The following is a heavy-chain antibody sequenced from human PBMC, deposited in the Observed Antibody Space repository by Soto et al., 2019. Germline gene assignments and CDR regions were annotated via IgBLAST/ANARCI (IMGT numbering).Heavy chain of an antibody. CDR3: AGGLHYGHYSYGMDV. J-gene: IGHJ6*02. CDR1: GGSISSGGYS. CDR2: IYHSGST. D-gene: IGHD4-17*01. Sequence: SETLALTCAVSGGSISSGGYSWSWIRQPPGKGLEWIGYIYHSGSTYYNPSLKSRVTISVDRSKNQFSLKLSSVTAADTAVYYCAGGLHYGHYSYGMDVWGQGTTVTVSS. V-gene: IGHV4-30-2*01.